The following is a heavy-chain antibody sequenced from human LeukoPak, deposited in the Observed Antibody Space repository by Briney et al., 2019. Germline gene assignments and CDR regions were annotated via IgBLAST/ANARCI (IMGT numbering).Heavy chain of an antibody. CDR1: GFTFSGSA. D-gene: IGHD2-2*01. CDR3: TRHGDIVVVPAAISYYYYGMDV. V-gene: IGHV3-73*01. CDR2: IRSKANSYAT. J-gene: IGHJ6*04. Sequence: PGGSLKLSCAAPGFTFSGSAMHWVRQASGKGLEWVGRIRSKANSYATAYAASVKGRFAISRDDSKNTAYLQMNSPKTEDTAVYYCTRHGDIVVVPAAISYYYYGMDVWGKGTTVTVSS.